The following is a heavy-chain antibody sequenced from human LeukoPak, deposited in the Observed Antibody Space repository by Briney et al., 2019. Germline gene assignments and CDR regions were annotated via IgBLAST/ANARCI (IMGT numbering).Heavy chain of an antibody. Sequence: GGSLRLSCAASGFVFSNDWMSWVRQAPGKGLEWVANIKPDGTEKYYVDSLKGRFTISRDNTKNSLYLQMSSLRVEDTAVYYCARGGNSSWDYWGRGALVTVSS. D-gene: IGHD6-6*01. CDR2: IKPDGTEK. J-gene: IGHJ4*02. V-gene: IGHV3-7*01. CDR3: ARGGNSSWDY. CDR1: GFVFSNDW.